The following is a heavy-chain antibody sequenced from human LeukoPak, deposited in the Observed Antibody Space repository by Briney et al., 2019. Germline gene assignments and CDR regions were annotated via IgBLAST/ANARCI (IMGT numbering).Heavy chain of an antibody. CDR1: GFILNGYD. V-gene: IGHV3-33*08. J-gene: IGHJ4*02. D-gene: IGHD4/OR15-4a*01. CDR2: IWYDGSNK. Sequence: GGSLRLACAASGFILNGYDMNWVRQAPGKGLEWVAVIWYDGSNKYYADSVKGRFTISRDNSKNTLYLQMNSLRAEDTAVYYCAANKEDYWGQGTLVTVSS. CDR3: AANKEDY.